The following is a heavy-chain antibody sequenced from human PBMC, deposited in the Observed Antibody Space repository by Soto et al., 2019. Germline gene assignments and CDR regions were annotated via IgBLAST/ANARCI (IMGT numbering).Heavy chain of an antibody. CDR1: GGTFSSYA. CDR3: ASPSYDSSGYYYGFDY. D-gene: IGHD3-22*01. V-gene: IGHV1-69*13. J-gene: IGHJ4*02. Sequence: ASVKVSCKVSGGTFSSYAISWVRQAPGQGLEWMGGIIPIFGTANYAQKFQGRVTITADESTSTAYMELSSLRSEDTAVYYCASPSYDSSGYYYGFDYWGQGTLVTVSS. CDR2: IIPIFGTA.